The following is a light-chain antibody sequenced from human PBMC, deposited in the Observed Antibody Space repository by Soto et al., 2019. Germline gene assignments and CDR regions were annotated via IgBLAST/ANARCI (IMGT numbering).Light chain of an antibody. CDR2: DVS. Sequence: QSVLTQPASVSGSPGQSITISCTGTSSDVGGYNYVSWYQRHPGKAPKLMIYDVSNRPSGVSNRFSGSKSGNTASLTISGLQAEDEADYYCSSYTSSSTLYVFGTGTKV. CDR3: SSYTSSSTLYV. CDR1: SSDVGGYNY. J-gene: IGLJ1*01. V-gene: IGLV2-14*01.